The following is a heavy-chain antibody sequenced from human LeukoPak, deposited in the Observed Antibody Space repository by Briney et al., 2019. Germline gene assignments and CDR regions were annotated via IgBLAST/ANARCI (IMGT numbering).Heavy chain of an antibody. Sequence: GGSLRLSCAASGFTFSSYGMHWVRQAPGKGLEWVAFIRYDGSIKHYADSVKGRFTISRDNAKNSLYLQMNSLRAEDTAVYYCARILINPVDYWGQGTLVTVSS. CDR1: GFTFSSYG. D-gene: IGHD3-10*01. CDR2: IRYDGSIK. J-gene: IGHJ4*02. V-gene: IGHV3-30*02. CDR3: ARILINPVDY.